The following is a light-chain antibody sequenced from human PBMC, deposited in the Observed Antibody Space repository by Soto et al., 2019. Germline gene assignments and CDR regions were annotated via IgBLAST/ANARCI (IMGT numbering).Light chain of an antibody. Sequence: DIQMTQSPSTLSASVGDRVTITCRASQNINNWLAWYQQKPGKAPKLLIYDASNLESGDPSRITGSGSGTEFTLTISRLQHDYFATYYCQQYTGYSTFGQGTKVEVK. J-gene: IGKJ1*01. V-gene: IGKV1-5*01. CDR1: QNINNW. CDR2: DAS. CDR3: QQYTGYST.